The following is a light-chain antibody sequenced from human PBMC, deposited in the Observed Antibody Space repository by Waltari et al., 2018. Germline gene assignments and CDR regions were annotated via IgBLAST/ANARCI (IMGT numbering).Light chain of an antibody. J-gene: IGKJ4*01. CDR1: QSISGY. V-gene: IGKV1-39*01. CDR2: ATS. Sequence: CRASQSISGYLNWYQQKPGKAPKVLIYATSSLQTGVPSRFSGSGSGTDFTLTISSLQPEDFATYYCQQSYRTPPLTFGGGTKVEIK. CDR3: QQSYRTPPLT.